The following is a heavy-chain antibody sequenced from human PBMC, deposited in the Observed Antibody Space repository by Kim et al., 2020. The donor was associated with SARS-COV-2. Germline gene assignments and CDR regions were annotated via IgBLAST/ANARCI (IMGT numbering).Heavy chain of an antibody. CDR1: GGSISSDGYY. CDR3: ARDPKYDSGTL. Sequence: SETLSLTCTVSGGSISSDGYYWSWIRQHPGKGLEWIAYIYYTGSTYYNPSLQSRVSISLDTSKNQFSLKLSSVTAADTAVYYCARDPKYDSGTLWGQGTLVTVYS. CDR2: IYYTGST. V-gene: IGHV4-31*03. D-gene: IGHD3-10*01. J-gene: IGHJ4*02.